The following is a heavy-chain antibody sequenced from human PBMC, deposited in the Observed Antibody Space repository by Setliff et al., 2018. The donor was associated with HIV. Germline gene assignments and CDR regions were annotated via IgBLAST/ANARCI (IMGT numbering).Heavy chain of an antibody. CDR2: IIPIFGTA. D-gene: IGHD2-21*02. Sequence: GASVKVSCKASGYTFTNYYIHWVRQAPGQGLEWMGGIIPIFGTANYAQKFQGRVTITADESTSTAYMELSSLRSEDTAVYYCAAGYCGGDCYSRQSYFDYWGQGTLVTVS. CDR3: AAGYCGGDCYSRQSYFDY. V-gene: IGHV1-69*13. CDR1: GYTFTNYY. J-gene: IGHJ4*02.